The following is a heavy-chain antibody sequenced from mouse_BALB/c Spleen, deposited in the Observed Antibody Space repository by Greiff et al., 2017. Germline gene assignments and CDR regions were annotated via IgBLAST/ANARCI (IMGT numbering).Heavy chain of an antibody. J-gene: IGHJ3*01. CDR1: GFTFSSYA. Sequence: EVQRVESGGGLVKPGGSLKLSCAASGFTFSSYALSWVRQSPEKRLEWVAEISSGGSYTYYPDTVTGRFTISRDNAKNTLYLEMSSLRSEDTAMYYCARALYYRYDGFAYWGQGTLVTVSA. V-gene: IGHV5-9-4*01. CDR3: ARALYYRYDGFAY. D-gene: IGHD2-14*01. CDR2: ISSGGSYT.